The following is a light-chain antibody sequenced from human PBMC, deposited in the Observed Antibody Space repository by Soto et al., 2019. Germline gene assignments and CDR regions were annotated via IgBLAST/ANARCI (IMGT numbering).Light chain of an antibody. CDR3: QHRSNWPET. CDR2: DAS. V-gene: IGKV3-11*01. Sequence: EIVLTQSPATLSLSPGERATLSCRASESVSSYLAWFQQKPGQAPRLLIYDASNRATGIPARFSGSGSGTDCTLTISTLEPEDFAVYYCQHRSNWPETFGQGTRVEVK. J-gene: IGKJ1*01. CDR1: ESVSSY.